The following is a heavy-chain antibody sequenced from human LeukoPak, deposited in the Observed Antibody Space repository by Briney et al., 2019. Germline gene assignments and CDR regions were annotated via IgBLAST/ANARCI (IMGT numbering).Heavy chain of an antibody. CDR1: GGSISSYY. V-gene: IGHV4-59*01. D-gene: IGHD3-10*01. J-gene: IGHJ5*02. Sequence: PSETLSLTCTVSGGSISSYYWSWIRQPPGKGLEWIGYIYYSGSTNYNPSLKSRVTISVDTSKNQFSLKLSSVTAADTAVYYCARAPLWFGIPSDPWGQGTLVTVSS. CDR3: ARAPLWFGIPSDP. CDR2: IYYSGST.